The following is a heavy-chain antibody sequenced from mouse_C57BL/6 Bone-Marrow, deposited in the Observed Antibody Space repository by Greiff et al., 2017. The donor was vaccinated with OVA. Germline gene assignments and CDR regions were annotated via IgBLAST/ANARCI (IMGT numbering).Heavy chain of an antibody. J-gene: IGHJ2*01. CDR3: ARRGAYYSNLYYFDY. Sequence: VQLQQPGAELVKPGASVKMSCKASGYTFTSYWITWVKQRPGQGLEWIGDIYPGSGSTNYNEKFKSKATLTVDTSSSTAYMQLSSLTSEDSAVYYCARRGAYYSNLYYFDYWGQGTTLTVSS. D-gene: IGHD2-5*01. V-gene: IGHV1-55*01. CDR2: IYPGSGST. CDR1: GYTFTSYW.